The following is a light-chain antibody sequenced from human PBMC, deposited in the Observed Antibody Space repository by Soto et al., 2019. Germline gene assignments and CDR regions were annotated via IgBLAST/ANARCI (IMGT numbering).Light chain of an antibody. J-gene: IGKJ5*01. CDR3: QQLNRYPPIT. CDR2: AAS. Sequence: DIPLTQSASFLSASVGSRITITCRASQGISSYLAWDQKKPGKAPKLLFYAASTLQSGVPSRFSGSGSGTEFTLTISSLQPEDFATYYCQQLNRYPPITFGQGTRLEIK. V-gene: IGKV1-9*01. CDR1: QGISSY.